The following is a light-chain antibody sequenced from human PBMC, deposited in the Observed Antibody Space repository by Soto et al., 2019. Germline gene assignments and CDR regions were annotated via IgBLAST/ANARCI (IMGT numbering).Light chain of an antibody. Sequence: SVLTQPPSVSGSPGQSVTISCTGTSSDIGSYNHVCWYQQAPGTAPKLMIYEVSNRPSGVPDRFSGSKSGNTASLTISGLQAEDEADYYCNSYTSSSTYVFGTGTKVTVL. CDR1: SSDIGSYNH. J-gene: IGLJ1*01. CDR2: EVS. CDR3: NSYTSSSTYV. V-gene: IGLV2-18*02.